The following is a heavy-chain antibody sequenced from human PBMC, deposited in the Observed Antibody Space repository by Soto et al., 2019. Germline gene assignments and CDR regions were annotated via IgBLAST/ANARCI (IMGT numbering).Heavy chain of an antibody. CDR3: ARDIGFDYVN. Sequence: GGSLRLSCAVSGFNVMSYWMSWVRQAPGKGLGWVASIKEDGSEIYYLHSVRGRFSISRDSAGNALHLTMNYLSAEDTGGYFCARDIGFDYVNWGQGTLVTVSS. D-gene: IGHD3-16*01. V-gene: IGHV3-7*01. J-gene: IGHJ4*02. CDR2: IKEDGSEI. CDR1: GFNVMSYW.